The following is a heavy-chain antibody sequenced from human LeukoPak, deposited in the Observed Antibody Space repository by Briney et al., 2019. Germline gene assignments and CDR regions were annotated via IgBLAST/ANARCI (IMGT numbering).Heavy chain of an antibody. CDR1: GFTFSSYW. V-gene: IGHV3-7*04. CDR3: AKEYAGSHYYYYYMDV. J-gene: IGHJ6*03. Sequence: PGGSLRLSCAASGFTFSSYWMSWVRQAPGKGLEWVANIKQDGSEKYYVDSVKGRFTISRDNAKNSLYLQMNSLRAEDTAVYYCAKEYAGSHYYYYYMDVWGKGTTVTVSS. CDR2: IKQDGSEK.